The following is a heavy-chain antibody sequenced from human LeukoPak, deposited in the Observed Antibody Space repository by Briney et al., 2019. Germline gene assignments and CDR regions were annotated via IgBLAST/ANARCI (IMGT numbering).Heavy chain of an antibody. CDR1: GFTFSSYA. V-gene: IGHV3-30*04. CDR3: ARDEIVVVVAATGHFDY. J-gene: IGHJ4*02. D-gene: IGHD2-15*01. CDR2: ISYDGSNK. Sequence: GGSLRLSCAASGFTFSSYAMHWVRQAPGKGLEWVAVISYDGSNKYYADSVKGRFTISRDNSKNTLYLQMNSLRAEDTAVYYCARDEIVVVVAATGHFDYWGQGTLVTVSS.